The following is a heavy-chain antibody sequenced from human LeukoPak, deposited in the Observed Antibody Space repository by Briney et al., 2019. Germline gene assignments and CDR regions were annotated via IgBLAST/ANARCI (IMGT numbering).Heavy chain of an antibody. Sequence: GASVKVSCKASGYTFNHGVSWVRQAPGPGLEWMEWSSGNNRYANYAQKFQGRVTMTTDTSTATAYMELGSLRSDDTAVYYCAGCGSASCSPFDYWGQGTLVTVSS. CDR2: SSGNNRYA. CDR3: AGCGSASCSPFDY. D-gene: IGHD2-2*01. CDR1: GYTFNHG. V-gene: IGHV1-18*01. J-gene: IGHJ4*02.